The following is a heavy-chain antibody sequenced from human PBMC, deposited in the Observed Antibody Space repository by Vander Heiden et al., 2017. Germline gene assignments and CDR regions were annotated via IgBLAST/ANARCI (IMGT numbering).Heavy chain of an antibody. CDR2: ISSSSSYI. CDR3: ARDVWALMDV. D-gene: IGHD3-16*01. CDR1: GFTFSSYS. Sequence: EVQLVESGGGLVKPGRSLRLSCAASGFTFSSYSMNWVRQAPGKGLEWVSSISSSSSYIYYADSVKGRFTISRDNAKNSLYLQMNSLRAEDTAVYYCARDVWALMDVWGQGTTVTVSS. V-gene: IGHV3-21*01. J-gene: IGHJ6*02.